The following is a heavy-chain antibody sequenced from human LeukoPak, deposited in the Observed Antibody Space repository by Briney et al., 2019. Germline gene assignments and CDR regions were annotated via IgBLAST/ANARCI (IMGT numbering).Heavy chain of an antibody. V-gene: IGHV4-34*01. J-gene: IGHJ4*02. D-gene: IGHD2-2*01. CDR1: GGSFSAYY. CDR3: VVVLPAARGTDY. CDR2: INHSGST. Sequence: SETLSLTCAVYGGSFSAYYWNWIRQPPGKGLEWIGEINHSGSTNYNPSLKSRVTISVDTSKNQFSLRLTSVTAADTAVYYCVVVLPAARGTDYWGQGTLVTVSP.